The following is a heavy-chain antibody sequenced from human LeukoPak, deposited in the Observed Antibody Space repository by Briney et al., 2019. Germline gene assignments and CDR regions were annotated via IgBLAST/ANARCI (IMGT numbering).Heavy chain of an antibody. D-gene: IGHD3-22*01. J-gene: IGHJ2*01. CDR2: IHYSGST. CDR3: VRSGGYYAQAF. V-gene: IGHV4-61*08. CDR1: GDSISIGGYY. Sequence: SETLSLTCTVSGDSISIGGYYWSWIRQPPGKGLECIGYIHYSGSTSYNPSLNSRVTISVDTSRKQFSLRVTSVTAADAGVYYCVRSGGYYAQAFWGRGTLVIVSS.